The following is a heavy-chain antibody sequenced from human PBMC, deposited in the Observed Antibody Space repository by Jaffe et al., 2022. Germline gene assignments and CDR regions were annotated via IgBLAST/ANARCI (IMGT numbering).Heavy chain of an antibody. CDR3: ARDLIVREGAVAVYYFDY. Sequence: QVQLQESGPGLVKPSQTLSLTCTVSGGSISSGSYYWSWIRQPAGKGLEWIGRIYTSGSTNYNPSLKSRVTISVDTSKNQFSLKLSSVTAADTAVYYCARDLIVREGAVAVYYFDYWGQGTLVTVSS. CDR1: GGSISSGSYY. V-gene: IGHV4-61*02. CDR2: IYTSGST. J-gene: IGHJ4*02. D-gene: IGHD6-19*01.